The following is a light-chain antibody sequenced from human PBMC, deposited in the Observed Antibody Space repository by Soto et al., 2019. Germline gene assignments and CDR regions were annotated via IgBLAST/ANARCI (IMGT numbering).Light chain of an antibody. CDR1: QTVSNNY. Sequence: EIVLTQSPGTLSLSPGETATLYCGASQTVSNNYLAWCQQKPGQAPRVIMYGASRRATGIPDRFSRGGSGPAFTLTNSRLEPEDFAVYFCQQYAGPPTTFGQGTRLEI. J-gene: IGKJ5*01. CDR3: QQYAGPPTT. CDR2: GAS. V-gene: IGKV3-20*01.